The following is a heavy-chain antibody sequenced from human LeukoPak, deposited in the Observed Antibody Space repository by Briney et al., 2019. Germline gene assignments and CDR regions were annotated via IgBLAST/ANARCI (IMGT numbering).Heavy chain of an antibody. CDR1: GYTFTSYG. D-gene: IGHD3-16*02. CDR3: ARDSSRADYDYVWGSYRSYYFDY. Sequence: ASVKVSCKASGYTFTSYGISWVRQAPGQGLEWMGWISAYNGNTNYAQKLQGRVTMTTDTSTSTAYMELRSLRSDDTAVYYCARDSSRADYDYVWGSYRSYYFDYWGQGTLVTVSS. J-gene: IGHJ4*02. V-gene: IGHV1-18*01. CDR2: ISAYNGNT.